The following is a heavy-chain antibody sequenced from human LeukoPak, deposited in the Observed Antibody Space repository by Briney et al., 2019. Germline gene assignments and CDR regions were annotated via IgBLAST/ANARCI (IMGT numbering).Heavy chain of an antibody. V-gene: IGHV3-21*01. CDR2: ISSSSSYI. D-gene: IGHD3-10*01. CDR1: GFTFSSYS. J-gene: IGHJ4*02. CDR3: AIELLWFGESTAGDY. Sequence: PGGSLRLSCAASGFTFSSYSMSWVRQAPGKGLEWVSSISSSSSYIYYADSVKGRFTISRDNAKNSLYLQMNSLRAEDTAVYYCAIELLWFGESTAGDYWGQGTLVTVSS.